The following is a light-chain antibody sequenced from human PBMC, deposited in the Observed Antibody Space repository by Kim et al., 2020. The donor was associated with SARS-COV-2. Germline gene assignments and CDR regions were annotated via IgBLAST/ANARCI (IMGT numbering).Light chain of an antibody. CDR3: NSRDSSGVV. J-gene: IGLJ2*01. CDR2: GKN. Sequence: VALGKSVKITCRGDSLRNYYACWYQQKPGQATILVFYGKNNRPSVFTHRFSGSSSRATATLTITGTQAEDEADYYCNSRDSSGVVFGGGTKVTVL. CDR1: SLRNYY. V-gene: IGLV3-19*01.